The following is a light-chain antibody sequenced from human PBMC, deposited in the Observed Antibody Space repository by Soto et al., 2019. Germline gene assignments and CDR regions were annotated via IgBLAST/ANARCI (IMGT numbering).Light chain of an antibody. CDR1: QSVSSY. V-gene: IGKV3-11*01. Sequence: EIVLTESPATVSLYHGERATFSCRASQSVSSYLAWYQQKPGQAPRLLIYDASNRATGIPARFSGSGSGTDFTLTISSLEPEDFAVYYCQQRSNWPPWTFGQGSKVDIK. CDR2: DAS. J-gene: IGKJ1*01. CDR3: QQRSNWPPWT.